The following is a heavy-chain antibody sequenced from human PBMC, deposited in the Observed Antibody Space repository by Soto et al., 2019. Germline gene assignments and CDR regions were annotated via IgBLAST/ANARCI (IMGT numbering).Heavy chain of an antibody. Sequence: GGSLRLSCAASGFTFSNAWMSWVRQAPGKGLEWVGRIKSKTDGGTTDYAAPVKGRFTISRDDSKNTLYLQMNSLKTEDTAVYYCTTVRLPYPHYYYGMDVWGQGTTVTVSS. CDR1: GFTFSNAW. V-gene: IGHV3-15*01. CDR3: TTVRLPYPHYYYGMDV. CDR2: IKSKTDGGTT. J-gene: IGHJ6*02.